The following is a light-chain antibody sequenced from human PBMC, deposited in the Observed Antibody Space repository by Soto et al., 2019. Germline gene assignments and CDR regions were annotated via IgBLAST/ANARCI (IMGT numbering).Light chain of an antibody. V-gene: IGKV3-20*01. CDR1: QSVSSSS. CDR2: DAF. CDR3: QHYGSSPPKYT. J-gene: IGKJ2*01. Sequence: EVVLTQSPGTLSLSPGERATLSCRASQSVSSSSLAWYQHKPGQAPRLLNYDAFSRATDIPDKFSGSGSGTDFTLTISRVETEDFEVSYCQHYGSSPPKYTFGEGTKLEI.